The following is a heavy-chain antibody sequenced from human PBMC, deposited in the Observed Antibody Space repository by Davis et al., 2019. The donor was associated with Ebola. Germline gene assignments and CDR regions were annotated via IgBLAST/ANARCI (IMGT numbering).Heavy chain of an antibody. Sequence: GESLKISCTTSGFTFGDYAMTWVRQAPGKGLEWVGFIRSKRYDGATQYAASMKGRFTISRDDSKSIAYLQRNSLKTEDTAGYYCTRDQGSYYYDSSGYYYYYYGMDVWGQGTTVTVSS. CDR1: GFTFGDYA. CDR2: IRSKRYDGAT. D-gene: IGHD3-22*01. V-gene: IGHV3-49*04. CDR3: TRDQGSYYYDSSGYYYYYYGMDV. J-gene: IGHJ6*02.